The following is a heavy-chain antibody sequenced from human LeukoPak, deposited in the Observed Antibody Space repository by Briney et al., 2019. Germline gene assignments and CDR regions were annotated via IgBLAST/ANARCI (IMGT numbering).Heavy chain of an antibody. D-gene: IGHD3-10*01. CDR2: IESNGLA. Sequence: GGSLRLSCAASGFTFSSYWMHWVRQAPGKGLMWVSRIESNGLALYADSVRDRFTISRDNAKNTVYLQMNSLRADDMAMYYCARAVTYFYGSVTYDWFESWGQGTLVTVSS. CDR1: GFTFSSYW. V-gene: IGHV3-74*01. J-gene: IGHJ5*01. CDR3: ARAVTYFYGSVTYDWFES.